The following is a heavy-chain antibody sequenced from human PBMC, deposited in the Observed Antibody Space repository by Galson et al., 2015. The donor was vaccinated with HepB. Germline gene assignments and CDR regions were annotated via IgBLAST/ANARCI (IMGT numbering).Heavy chain of an antibody. Sequence: SLRLSCAASGFTFSSYAMHWVRQAPGKGLEWVAVISYDGSNKYYADSVKGRFTISRDNSKNTLYLQMNSLRAEDTAVYYCARDRSGVSPSPDYFDYWGQGTLVTVSS. J-gene: IGHJ4*02. CDR1: GFTFSSYA. V-gene: IGHV3-30*04. D-gene: IGHD3-10*01. CDR3: ARDRSGVSPSPDYFDY. CDR2: ISYDGSNK.